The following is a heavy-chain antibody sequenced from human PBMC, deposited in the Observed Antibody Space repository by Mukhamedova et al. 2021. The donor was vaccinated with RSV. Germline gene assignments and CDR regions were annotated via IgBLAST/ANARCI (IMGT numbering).Heavy chain of an antibody. V-gene: IGHV4-39*01. J-gene: IGHJ3*02. CDR3: ARQAYSYGKIDAFDI. Sequence: PSLKSRVTISVDTSKNQFSLKLSSVTAADTAVYYCARQAYSYGKIDAFDIWGQGTMVTVSS. D-gene: IGHD5-18*01.